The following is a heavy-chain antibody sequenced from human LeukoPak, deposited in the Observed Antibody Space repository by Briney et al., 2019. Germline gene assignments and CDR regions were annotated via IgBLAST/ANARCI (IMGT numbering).Heavy chain of an antibody. CDR2: IIPIFGTA. V-gene: IGHV1-69*05. CDR1: GGTFSSYA. Sequence: SVKVSCKASGGTFSSYAISWVRQAPGQGLEWMGGIIPIFGTANYAQKFQGRVTITTDESTSTAYMELSSLSSEDTAVYYCAREAVHDFWSGYYNYYYYYMDVWGKGTTVTVSS. D-gene: IGHD3-3*01. J-gene: IGHJ6*03. CDR3: AREAVHDFWSGYYNYYYYYMDV.